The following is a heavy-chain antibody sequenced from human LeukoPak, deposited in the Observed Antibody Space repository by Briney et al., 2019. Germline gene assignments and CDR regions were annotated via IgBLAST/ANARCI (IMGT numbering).Heavy chain of an antibody. Sequence: PGGSLRLSCAASGFTFSSYGMHWVRQAPGKGLEGVAVISYDGSNKYYADSVKGRFTISRDNSKNTLYLQMYSLRAGEPAVYYCAKDLDGQQWMVPHFDYWGQGTLVTVSS. J-gene: IGHJ4*02. CDR3: AKDLDGQQWMVPHFDY. D-gene: IGHD6-19*01. CDR1: GFTFSSYG. CDR2: ISYDGSNK. V-gene: IGHV3-30*18.